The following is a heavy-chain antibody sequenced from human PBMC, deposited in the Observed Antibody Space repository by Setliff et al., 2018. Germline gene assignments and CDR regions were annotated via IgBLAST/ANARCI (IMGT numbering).Heavy chain of an antibody. D-gene: IGHD1-20*01. J-gene: IGHJ6*04. Sequence: GGSLRLSCSGSGFNFSNYEINWVRQAPGKGLEWISYISSIGRLTHYADSVKGRFTVFRGNAGNSVHLQMNNLRVDDAAIYYCASPPIRQYNYYMDVWGKGTTVTVSS. V-gene: IGHV3-48*03. CDR2: ISSIGRLT. CDR3: ASPPIRQYNYYMDV. CDR1: GFNFSNYE.